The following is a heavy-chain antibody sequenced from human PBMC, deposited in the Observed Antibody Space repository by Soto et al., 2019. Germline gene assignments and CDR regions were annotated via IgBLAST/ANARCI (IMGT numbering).Heavy chain of an antibody. V-gene: IGHV3-23*01. CDR3: AKNLYEVGAHSHRDYYYGMDV. Sequence: GGSLRLSCAASGFTFSSYAMSWVRQAPGKGLEWVSAISGSGGSTYYAGSVKGRFTISRDNSKNTLYLQMNSLRAEDTAVYYCAKNLYEVGAHSHRDYYYGMDVWGQGTTVTVS. J-gene: IGHJ6*02. CDR2: ISGSGGST. CDR1: GFTFSSYA. D-gene: IGHD1-26*01.